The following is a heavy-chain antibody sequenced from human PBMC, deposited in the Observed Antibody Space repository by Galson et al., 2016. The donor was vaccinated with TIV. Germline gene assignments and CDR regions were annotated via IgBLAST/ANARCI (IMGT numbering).Heavy chain of an antibody. Sequence: SVKVSCKASGGIFSGYAINWVRQAPGQGLEWMGRIISIFRTANYAEKFQGRVTITADDSTNTAHMELSSLKSEDTAVYYCARRTDGHLYDYYGMDVWGQGTLVTVSS. V-gene: IGHV1-69*13. D-gene: IGHD5-24*01. CDR1: GGIFSGYA. CDR3: ARRTDGHLYDYYGMDV. J-gene: IGHJ6*02. CDR2: IISIFRTA.